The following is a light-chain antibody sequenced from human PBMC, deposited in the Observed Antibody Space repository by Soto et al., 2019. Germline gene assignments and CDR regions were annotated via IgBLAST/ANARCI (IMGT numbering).Light chain of an antibody. CDR2: GAS. V-gene: IGKV3-15*01. J-gene: IGKJ1*01. Sequence: EIVLTQSPATLSLSPGERATLSCRASQSVRNNYLAWYQQKPGQAPRLLIYGASTRATGIPARFSGSGSGTEGTITISSLQSEDFEVYYCQQYNNWPWTFGQGTKVDIK. CDR1: QSVRNN. CDR3: QQYNNWPWT.